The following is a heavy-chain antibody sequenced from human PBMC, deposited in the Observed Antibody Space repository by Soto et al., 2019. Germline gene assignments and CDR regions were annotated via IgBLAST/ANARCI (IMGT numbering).Heavy chain of an antibody. CDR3: ARDSWISQFFP. CDR1: GYTFTGYY. V-gene: IGHV1-2*02. Sequence: GASVKVSCKASGYTFTGYYMHWVRQASGQGLEWMGWINPNSGGTNYAQKFQCRVTMTRDTSISTAYMELSRLRSDDTSVYYCARDSWISQFFPWGQGTLVTVSS. CDR2: INPNSGGT. D-gene: IGHD2-2*03. J-gene: IGHJ5*02.